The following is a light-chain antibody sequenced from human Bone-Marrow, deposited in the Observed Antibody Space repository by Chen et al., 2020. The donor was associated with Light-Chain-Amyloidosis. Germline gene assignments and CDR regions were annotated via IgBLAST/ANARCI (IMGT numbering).Light chain of an antibody. J-gene: IGKJ4*01. V-gene: IGKV3-15*01. CDR1: LSVGSN. CDR2: GAS. CDR3: QQYNDWPLT. Sequence: DIVVTQSPATLSVYLGESATLSCSASLSVGSNLAWYQQRPGQPPWLLINGASTRATGIPGRFSGSGSGTEFTLTITSLQSEDFAVYYCQQYNDWPLTFGGGTKVEIK.